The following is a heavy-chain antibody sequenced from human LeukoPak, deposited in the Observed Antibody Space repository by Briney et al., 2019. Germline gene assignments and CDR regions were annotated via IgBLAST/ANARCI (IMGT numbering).Heavy chain of an antibody. CDR1: GGSISSGGYY. CDR2: IYYSGST. Sequence: KASETLSLTCTVSGGSISSGGYYWSWIRQHPGKGLEWIGYIYYSGSTYYNPSLKSRVTISVDTSKNQFSLKLSSVTAADTAVYYCARLISYYYDSSGSDYWGQGTLVTVSS. D-gene: IGHD3-22*01. J-gene: IGHJ4*02. V-gene: IGHV4-31*03. CDR3: ARLISYYYDSSGSDY.